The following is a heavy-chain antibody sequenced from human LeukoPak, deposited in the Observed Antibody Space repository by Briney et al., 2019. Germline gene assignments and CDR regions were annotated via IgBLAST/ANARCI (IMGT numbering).Heavy chain of an antibody. D-gene: IGHD7-27*01. V-gene: IGHV3-23*01. J-gene: IGHJ4*02. CDR1: GGSISSTSYY. CDR3: AKRPGDWGFGFDY. CDR2: ISGTGGST. Sequence: ETLSLTCTVSGGSISSTSYYWGWIRQAPGKGLEWVSSISGTGGSTYYADSVKGRFTISRDNSKNTLYLQMNSLRAEDTAVYYCAKRPGDWGFGFDYWGQGTLVTVSS.